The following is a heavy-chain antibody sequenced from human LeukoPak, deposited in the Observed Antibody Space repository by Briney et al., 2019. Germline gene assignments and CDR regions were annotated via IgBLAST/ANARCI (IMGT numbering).Heavy chain of an antibody. CDR1: GYTFTDYY. D-gene: IGHD6-6*01. CDR2: INPHSGGT. Sequence: ASVKVSCKASGYTFTDYYMHWVRQAPGQGLEWMGWINPHSGGTNYAQKFQGRVTMTRDTSISTVYMEVSRLRSDDTAVYYCARDSSYSSSLYYFEYWGQGTLVAVSS. CDR3: ARDSSYSSSLYYFEY. J-gene: IGHJ4*02. V-gene: IGHV1-2*02.